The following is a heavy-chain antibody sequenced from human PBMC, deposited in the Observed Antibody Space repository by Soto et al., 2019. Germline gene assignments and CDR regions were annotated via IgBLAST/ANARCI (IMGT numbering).Heavy chain of an antibody. Sequence: GASVKVSCKASGYTFTSYYMHWVRQAPGQGREWMGIINPSGGSTSYAQKFQGRVTMTRDTSTSTVYMELSSLRSEDTAVYYCARDSRGFPAYDILTGYYHFDDWGPGTLVTVSS. V-gene: IGHV1-46*01. J-gene: IGHJ4*02. CDR1: GYTFTSYY. CDR3: ARDSRGFPAYDILTGYYHFDD. CDR2: INPSGGST. D-gene: IGHD3-9*01.